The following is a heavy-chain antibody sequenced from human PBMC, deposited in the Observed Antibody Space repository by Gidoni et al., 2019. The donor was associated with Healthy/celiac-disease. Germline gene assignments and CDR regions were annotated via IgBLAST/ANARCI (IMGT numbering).Heavy chain of an antibody. CDR1: GFTVRSNY. D-gene: IGHD1-26*01. J-gene: IGHJ6*03. CDR2: IYSGGST. Sequence: EVQLVESGGGLIQPGGSLRLSCAASGFTVRSNYMSWVRQAPGKGLEWVSVIYSGGSTYYADSVKCRFTISRDNSKNTLYLQMNSLRAEDTAVYYCASSTPKVVGATTRPYYYYYMDVWGKGTTVTVSS. CDR3: ASSTPKVVGATTRPYYYYYMDV. V-gene: IGHV3-53*01.